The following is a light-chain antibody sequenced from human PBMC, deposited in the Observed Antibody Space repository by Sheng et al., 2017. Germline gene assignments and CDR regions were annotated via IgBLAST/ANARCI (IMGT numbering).Light chain of an antibody. CDR2: NDD. CDR3: AACDDTLDDSYV. V-gene: IGLV1-44*01. CDR1: LSNIGSNG. J-gene: IGLJ1*01. Sequence: QSLLTQPPSASGTPGQTVSISCSGTLSNIGSNGVSWYQQFPGAAPKLLILNDDQRPSGVPDRFSGSKSGNSASLAISGLQSEDEAIYFCAACDDTLDDSYVFGSGTEVTV.